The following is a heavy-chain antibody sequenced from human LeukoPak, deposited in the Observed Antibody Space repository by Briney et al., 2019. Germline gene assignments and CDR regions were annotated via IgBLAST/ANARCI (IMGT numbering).Heavy chain of an antibody. CDR3: AKRGVVIRVILVGFHKEAYYFDS. J-gene: IGHJ4*02. V-gene: IGHV3-23*01. Sequence: GGSLRLSCAVSGITLSNYGMSWVRQAPGKGLEWVAGISGSGGSTNYADSVKGRFTISRDNPKNTLYLQMTSLRAEDTAVYFCAKRGVVIRVILVGFHKEAYYFDSWGRGALVTVSS. D-gene: IGHD3-22*01. CDR2: ISGSGGST. CDR1: GITLSNYG.